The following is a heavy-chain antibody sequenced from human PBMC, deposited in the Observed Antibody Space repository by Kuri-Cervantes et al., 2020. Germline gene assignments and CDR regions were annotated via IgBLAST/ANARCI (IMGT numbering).Heavy chain of an antibody. CDR3: AKNSPNWNADY. V-gene: IGHV1-69*05. J-gene: IGHJ4*02. CDR2: IIPIFGTA. Sequence: SVKVSCKASGYTFTGYYMHWVRQAPGQGLEWMGGIIPIFGTANYAQKFQGRVTITTDESTSTAYMELSSLRSEDTAVYYCAKNSPNWNADYWGQGTLVTVSS. CDR1: GYTFTGYY. D-gene: IGHD1-1*01.